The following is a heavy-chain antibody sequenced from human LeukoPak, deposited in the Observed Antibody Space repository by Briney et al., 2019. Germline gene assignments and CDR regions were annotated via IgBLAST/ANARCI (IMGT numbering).Heavy chain of an antibody. D-gene: IGHD1-26*01. J-gene: IGHJ3*02. V-gene: IGHV3-11*06. CDR1: GSTFRDYY. CDR3: ARGHSGSYQRTDAFDI. CDR2: TSSGSDYI. Sequence: PGGSLRLSCVASGSTFRDYYMSWIRRAPGKGLEWVSSTSSGSDYIYYADSMKGRFSTSRDNAKNSLYLQMNSLRVEDTAVYYCARGHSGSYQRTDAFDIWGQGTMVTVSS.